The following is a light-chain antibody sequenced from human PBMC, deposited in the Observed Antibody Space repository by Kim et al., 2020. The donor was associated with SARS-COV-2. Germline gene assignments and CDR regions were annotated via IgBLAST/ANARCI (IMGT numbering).Light chain of an antibody. CDR2: GAS. V-gene: IGKV3-20*01. CDR3: QQYGGSPPLT. Sequence: EIVLTQSPGTLSLSPGERATLSCRASQSVSSSYLAWYQQKPGHAPRLLIYGASSRATGIPDRFSGSGSGTDFTLTISRLEPEDFAVYYCQQYGGSPPLTFGGGTKVDIK. CDR1: QSVSSSY. J-gene: IGKJ4*01.